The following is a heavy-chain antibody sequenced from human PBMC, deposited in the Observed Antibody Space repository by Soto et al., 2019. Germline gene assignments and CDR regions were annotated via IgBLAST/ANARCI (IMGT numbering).Heavy chain of an antibody. V-gene: IGHV2-70*04. Sequence: SGPTLVNPTQTLTLTCTFSGFSLISLGIRVGWIRQPRGKALEWLARIDWDDDKFYTTSLQTRLTISKDTSKNQVVLTLTNTDPADTATYYCARMAYYYDSSGSHYYDYWGQGTLVTVSS. CDR1: GFSLISLGIR. D-gene: IGHD3-22*01. J-gene: IGHJ4*02. CDR2: IDWDDDK. CDR3: ARMAYYYDSSGSHYYDY.